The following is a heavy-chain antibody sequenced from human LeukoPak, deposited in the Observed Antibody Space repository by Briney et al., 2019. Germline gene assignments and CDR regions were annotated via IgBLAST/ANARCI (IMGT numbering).Heavy chain of an antibody. CDR1: GLTVSSNY. Sequence: GGSRRLSCAASGLTVSSNYMSWFRQAPGKGLEWVSVIYSDDSTYYADSVRGRFTISRDNSKNALYLQMNSLRAEDTAVYYCARDGRVGATRLNIWGQGTMVTVSS. V-gene: IGHV3-66*02. J-gene: IGHJ3*02. CDR3: ARDGRVGATRLNI. CDR2: IYSDDST. D-gene: IGHD1-26*01.